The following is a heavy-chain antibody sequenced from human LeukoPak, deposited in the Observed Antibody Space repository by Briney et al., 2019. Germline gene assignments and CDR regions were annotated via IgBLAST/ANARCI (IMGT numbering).Heavy chain of an antibody. CDR2: INPNSGGT. CDR1: GYTFTGYY. Sequence: ASVKVSCKASGYTFTGYYMHWVRQAPGQGLEWMGWINPNSGGTNYAQKFQGRVTMTRDTSISTAYMELSRLRSEDTAVYYCARGVGALNAFDIWGQGTMVTVSS. V-gene: IGHV1-2*02. D-gene: IGHD1-26*01. CDR3: ARGVGALNAFDI. J-gene: IGHJ3*02.